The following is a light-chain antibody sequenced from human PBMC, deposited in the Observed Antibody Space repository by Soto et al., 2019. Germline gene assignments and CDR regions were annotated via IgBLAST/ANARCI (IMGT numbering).Light chain of an antibody. CDR2: RAS. V-gene: IGKV3-20*01. Sequence: EVVLTQSPGTLSLSLGERATLSCRASQSVSSDYVAWYRQKPGQVPTVLIYRASTRATGIPDRFSGSGSGTDFTLSISRLEPEDFAVYYCQQYGSSPPLTFGGGTKVDIK. J-gene: IGKJ4*01. CDR3: QQYGSSPPLT. CDR1: QSVSSDY.